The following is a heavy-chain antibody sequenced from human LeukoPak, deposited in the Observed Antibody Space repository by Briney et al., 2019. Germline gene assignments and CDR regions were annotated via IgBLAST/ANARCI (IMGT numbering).Heavy chain of an antibody. J-gene: IGHJ1*01. CDR3: VADLPNYYDRRYFQH. Sequence: SVKVSCKASGFTFRTSGMHWVRQARGQRLEWIGWIVVANGNTDYAQKLQERVTITRDMSTSTAYMELSSLTSEDTAVYYCVADLPNYYDRRYFQHWGQGTLVTVSS. V-gene: IGHV1-58*02. D-gene: IGHD3-22*01. CDR2: IVVANGNT. CDR1: GFTFRTSG.